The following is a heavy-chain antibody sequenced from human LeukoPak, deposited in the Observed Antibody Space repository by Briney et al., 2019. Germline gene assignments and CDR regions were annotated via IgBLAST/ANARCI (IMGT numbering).Heavy chain of an antibody. Sequence: GGSLGLSCAASGFTFSSYGMHWVRQAPGKGLEWVAVIWYDGSNKYYADSVKGRFTISRDNSKNTLYLQMNSLRAEDTAVYYCAKVRSSSWSHFDYWGQGTLVTVSS. CDR3: AKVRSSSWSHFDY. V-gene: IGHV3-33*06. J-gene: IGHJ4*02. CDR1: GFTFSSYG. CDR2: IWYDGSNK. D-gene: IGHD6-13*01.